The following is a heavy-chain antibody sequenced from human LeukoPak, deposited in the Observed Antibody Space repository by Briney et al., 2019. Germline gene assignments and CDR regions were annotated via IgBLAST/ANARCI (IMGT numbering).Heavy chain of an antibody. CDR2: ISAYNGNT. CDR3: ARGPQIAVAGTGRINYYGMDV. CDR1: GYTFTNYG. Sequence: GASVKVSCKASGYTFTNYGISWVRQAPGQGLEWMGWISAYNGNTNYAQKLQGRVTMTTDTSTSTAYMELRSLRSDDTAVYYCARGPQIAVAGTGRINYYGMDVWGQGTTVTVSS. V-gene: IGHV1-18*01. J-gene: IGHJ6*02. D-gene: IGHD6-19*01.